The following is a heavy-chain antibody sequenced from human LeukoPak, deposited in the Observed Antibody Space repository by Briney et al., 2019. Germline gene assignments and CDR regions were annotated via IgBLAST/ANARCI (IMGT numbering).Heavy chain of an antibody. CDR1: GFTFSSYG. V-gene: IGHV3-21*06. CDR2: ISSSSSYT. CDR3: VRERYHGSGAPKYDF. Sequence: PGGSLRLSCAASGFTFSSYGIHWVRQAPGKGLEWVSVISSSSSYTYYADSVKGRFTISRDNAKDSLYLQMNSLRVEDTAVYYCVRERYHGSGAPKYDFWGQGTLVTVFS. J-gene: IGHJ4*02. D-gene: IGHD3-10*01.